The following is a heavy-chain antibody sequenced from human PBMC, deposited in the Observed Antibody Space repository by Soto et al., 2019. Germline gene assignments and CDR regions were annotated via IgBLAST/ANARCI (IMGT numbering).Heavy chain of an antibody. Sequence: SETLSLTCTVSGGSISSYYWSWIRQPPGKGLEWIGYIYYSGSTNYNPSLKSRVTISVDTSKNQFSLKLSSVTAADTAVYYCAREHCSSTSCYNRVGRWFDPWGQGTLVTVSS. CDR1: GGSISSYY. CDR3: AREHCSSTSCYNRVGRWFDP. D-gene: IGHD2-2*02. CDR2: IYYSGST. V-gene: IGHV4-59*01. J-gene: IGHJ5*02.